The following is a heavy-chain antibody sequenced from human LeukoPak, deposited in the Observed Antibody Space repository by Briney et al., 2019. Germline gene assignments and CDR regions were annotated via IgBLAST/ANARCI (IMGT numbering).Heavy chain of an antibody. CDR2: IAYDGSRA. CDR1: GFTFGCYG. Sequence: QAGGSLRLSCAGSGFTFGCYGMHWFRQTPGKGLEWVAVIAYDGSRAFYADSVKGRFTISRDNSKNTMSVQMDDLRAEDTAVYYCTRYNNDHFDYWGQGTLVTVSS. D-gene: IGHD1-14*01. J-gene: IGHJ4*02. V-gene: IGHV3-33*01. CDR3: TRYNNDHFDY.